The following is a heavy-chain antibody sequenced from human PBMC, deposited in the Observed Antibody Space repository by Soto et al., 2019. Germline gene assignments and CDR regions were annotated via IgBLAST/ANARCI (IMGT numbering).Heavy chain of an antibody. D-gene: IGHD3-10*01. Sequence: GGSLRLSCAASGFTVSSNYMSWVRQAPGKGLELVSVIYSGGSTYYADSVKGRFTISRDNSKNTLYLQMNSLRAEDTAVYYCALRDGFGELLWYDYWGQGTLVTVSS. J-gene: IGHJ4*02. V-gene: IGHV3-53*01. CDR3: ALRDGFGELLWYDY. CDR2: IYSGGST. CDR1: GFTVSSNY.